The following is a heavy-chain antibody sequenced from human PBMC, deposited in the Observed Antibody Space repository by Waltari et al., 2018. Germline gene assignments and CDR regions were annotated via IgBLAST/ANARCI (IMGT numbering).Heavy chain of an antibody. CDR3: AKDRLRLGEYHAFDI. CDR2: ISDSGGRT. J-gene: IGHJ3*02. Sequence: EVQLLDSGGGLVQPGGSLRLSCAASGFTFSTYAMGWVRQAPGKGLGWVSDISDSGGRTYYADSVKGRFTTSRDNSKNTLYLQMNSLRAEDTAVYYCAKDRLRLGEYHAFDIWGQGTMVTVSS. CDR1: GFTFSTYA. D-gene: IGHD3-16*01. V-gene: IGHV3-23*01.